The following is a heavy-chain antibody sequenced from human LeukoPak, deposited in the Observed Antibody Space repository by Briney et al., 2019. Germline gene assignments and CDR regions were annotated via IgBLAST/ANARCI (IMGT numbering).Heavy chain of an antibody. J-gene: IGHJ4*02. CDR3: ATDSRADSSGYIY. Sequence: ASVKISCKVSGYTFTYYYMHWVQQAPGKGLEWMGLVDPEDGKTIYAEKFQGRVTITADTSTDTAYMELSSLRSEDTAVYYCATDSRADSSGYIYWGQGTLVTVSS. V-gene: IGHV1-69-2*01. CDR1: GYTFTYYY. CDR2: VDPEDGKT. D-gene: IGHD3-22*01.